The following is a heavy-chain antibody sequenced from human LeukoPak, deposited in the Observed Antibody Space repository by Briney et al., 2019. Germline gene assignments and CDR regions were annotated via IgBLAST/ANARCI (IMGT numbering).Heavy chain of an antibody. V-gene: IGHV4-59*02. CDR1: GGSVSSYY. D-gene: IGHD3-9*01. Sequence: SETLSLTCTVSGGSVSSYYCSWFRQPPGKGLEWIGHIYYSGSANYNPSLKSRVTISVDTPKNQFSLNLSSVTAADTAVYYCARAIRPYQPPSVWRQGTLISVSS. J-gene: IGHJ4*02. CDR2: IYYSGSA. CDR3: ARAIRPYQPPSV.